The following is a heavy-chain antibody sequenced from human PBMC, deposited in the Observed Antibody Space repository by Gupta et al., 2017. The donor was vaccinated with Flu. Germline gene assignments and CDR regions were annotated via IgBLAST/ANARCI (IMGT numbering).Heavy chain of an antibody. D-gene: IGHD6-19*01. J-gene: IGHJ4*02. CDR2: ISYDGSNK. Sequence: QVQLVESGGGVVQPGRSLRLSCAASGFTFSSYGMHWVRQAPGKGLEWVAVISYDGSNKYYADSVKGRFTISRDNSKNTLYLQMNSLRAEDTAVYYCAKSEEWLAFVYWGQGTLVTVSS. CDR1: GFTFSSYG. CDR3: AKSEEWLAFVY. V-gene: IGHV3-30*18.